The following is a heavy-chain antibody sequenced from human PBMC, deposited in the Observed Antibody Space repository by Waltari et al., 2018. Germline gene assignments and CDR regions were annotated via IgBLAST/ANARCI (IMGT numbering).Heavy chain of an antibody. CDR2: INHSGST. D-gene: IGHD6-13*01. V-gene: IGHV4-34*01. CDR3: ASSSWFLFDY. Sequence: QVQLQQWGAGLLKPSETLSLTCAVYGGSFSGYYWSWIRQPPGKGLEWIGEINHSGSTNYNPSLKSRVTISVDTSKNQFSLKLSSVTAADTAVYYRASSSWFLFDYWGQGTLVTVSS. CDR1: GGSFSGYY. J-gene: IGHJ4*02.